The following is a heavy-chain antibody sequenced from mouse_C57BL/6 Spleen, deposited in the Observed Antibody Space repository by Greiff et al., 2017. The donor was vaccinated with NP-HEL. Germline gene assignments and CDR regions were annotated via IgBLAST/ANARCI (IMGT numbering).Heavy chain of an antibody. CDR2: IDPANGNT. V-gene: IGHV14-3*01. D-gene: IGHD4-1*02. CDR3: ARSLSTWTDYAMDY. J-gene: IGHJ4*01. CDR1: GFNIKNPY. Sequence: VQLKQSVAELVRPGASVKLSCTASGFNIKNPYMHWVKQRPEQGLEWIGRIDPANGNTKYAQKFQGKATITADTSSNTAYLQLSSLTSEDTAIKYCARSLSTWTDYAMDYWGQGTSVTVSS.